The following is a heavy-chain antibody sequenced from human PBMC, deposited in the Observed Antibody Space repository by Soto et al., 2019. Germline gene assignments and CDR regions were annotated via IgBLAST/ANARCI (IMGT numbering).Heavy chain of an antibody. CDR1: GGAFSDYA. J-gene: IGHJ6*02. CDR2: IMPIFRAP. V-gene: IGHV1-69*12. Sequence: QVQLVQSGAEVKKPGPSVKVSCKAYGGAFSDYAFSWVRQAPGQGLEWLGGIMPIFRAPDYAQKFQGRVTITADEFTRTAYMEMNSLRSEDTAVYYCASWLKGPDIGNYYYGMDVWGQGPTVTVS. CDR3: ASWLKGPDIGNYYYGMDV. D-gene: IGHD2-15*01.